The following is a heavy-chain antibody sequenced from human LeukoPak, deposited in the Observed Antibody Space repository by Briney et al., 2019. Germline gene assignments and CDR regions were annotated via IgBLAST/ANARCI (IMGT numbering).Heavy chain of an antibody. CDR2: IKQDGSEK. D-gene: IGHD5-24*01. CDR3: ARDLDGYKGAYAFDI. V-gene: IGHV3-7*01. CDR1: GFTFSSYW. Sequence: PGGSLRLSCAASGFTFSSYWMSWVRQAPGKGLEWVANIKQDGSEKYYVDSVKGRFTSSRDNAKNSLYLQLNSLRAEDTAVYYCARDLDGYKGAYAFDIWGQGPMVTVSS. J-gene: IGHJ3*02.